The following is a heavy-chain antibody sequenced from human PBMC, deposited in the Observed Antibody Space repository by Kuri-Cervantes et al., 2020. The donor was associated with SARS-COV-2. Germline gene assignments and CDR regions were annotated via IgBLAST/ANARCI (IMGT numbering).Heavy chain of an antibody. CDR1: GYNFITHG. CDR3: ARGPQEAGAGPSQDGFDY. V-gene: IGHV1-18*04. CDR2: ISAYNGNK. J-gene: IGHJ4*02. D-gene: IGHD6-19*01. Sequence: APVKVSCKASGYNFITHGISWVRQAPGQGLEWMGWISAYNGNKNYAQKVQDRVTLTTDTSTSTAYMELRRLRSDDTAVYYGARGPQEAGAGPSQDGFDYWGQGTLVTVSS.